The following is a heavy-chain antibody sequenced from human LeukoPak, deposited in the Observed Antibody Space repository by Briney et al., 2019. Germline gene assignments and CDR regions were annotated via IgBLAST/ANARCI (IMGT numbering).Heavy chain of an antibody. Sequence: GGSLRLSCAASGFTVSSNYMSWVRQAPGKGLEWVSVIYSGGSTYYADSVKGRFTTSRDNSKNTLYLQMNSLRAEDTAVYYCARDRVSLFDYWGQGTLVTVSS. J-gene: IGHJ4*02. CDR3: ARDRVSLFDY. CDR1: GFTVSSNY. CDR2: IYSGGST. V-gene: IGHV3-53*01.